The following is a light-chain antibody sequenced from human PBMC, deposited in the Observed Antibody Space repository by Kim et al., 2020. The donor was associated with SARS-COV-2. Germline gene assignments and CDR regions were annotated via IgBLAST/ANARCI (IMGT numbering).Light chain of an antibody. V-gene: IGLV1-47*01. Sequence: QSVLTQPPSASGTPGQRVTISCSGSRSNIGSKFVYWYQQLPGTVPTLLIYSNNQRPSGVPDRFSGSKSGALASLTISGLRSEDEADYYCASWDDNLSGVIFGGGTKVTVL. CDR3: ASWDDNLSGVI. J-gene: IGLJ2*01. CDR2: SNN. CDR1: RSNIGSKF.